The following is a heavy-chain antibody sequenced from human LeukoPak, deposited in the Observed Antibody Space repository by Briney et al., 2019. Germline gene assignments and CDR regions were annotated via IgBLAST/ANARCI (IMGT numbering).Heavy chain of an antibody. CDR3: ASDLYRYYYYYYMAV. D-gene: IGHD4-11*01. CDR2: ISSSSSYI. Sequence: KSGGSLRLSCAASGFTFSSYSMNWVRQAPGKGLEWVSSISSSSSYIYYADSVKGRFTISRDNAKNSLYLQMNSLRAEDTAVYYCASDLYRYYYYYYMAVWGEGTTVTVSS. J-gene: IGHJ6*03. V-gene: IGHV3-21*01. CDR1: GFTFSSYS.